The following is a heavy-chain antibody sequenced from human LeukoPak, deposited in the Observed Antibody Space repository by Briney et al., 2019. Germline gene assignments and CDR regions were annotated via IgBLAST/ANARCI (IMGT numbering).Heavy chain of an antibody. CDR2: ISSSSSTI. V-gene: IGHV3-48*01. J-gene: IGHJ4*02. D-gene: IGHD6-13*01. Sequence: GGSLRLSCVASGFTFSSYSMNWVRQAPGKGLEWISYISSSSSTISYSDSVKGRFTISRDNAKNSLSLQMNSLRAEDTAVYYCASWAGTATGFSGPFDYWGQGTLVTVSS. CDR1: GFTFSSYS. CDR3: ASWAGTATGFSGPFDY.